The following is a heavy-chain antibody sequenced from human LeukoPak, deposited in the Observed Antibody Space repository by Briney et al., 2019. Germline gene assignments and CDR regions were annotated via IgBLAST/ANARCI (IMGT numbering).Heavy chain of an antibody. CDR1: GYTLTELS. Sequence: ASVKVSCKVSGYTLTELSMHWVRQAPGKGLEWMGGFDPEDGETIYAQKFQGRVTMTEDTSTDTAYMELSSLRSEDTAVYYCATTRFAYYYYGMDAWGKGTTVTVSS. CDR3: ATTRFAYYYYGMDA. D-gene: IGHD3-3*01. V-gene: IGHV1-24*01. J-gene: IGHJ6*04. CDR2: FDPEDGET.